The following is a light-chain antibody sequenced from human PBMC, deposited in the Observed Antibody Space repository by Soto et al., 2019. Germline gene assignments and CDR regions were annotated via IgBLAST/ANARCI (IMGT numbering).Light chain of an antibody. Sequence: QSVLTQPPSVSVAPGQRVTISCTGSSSNIGAGYDVHWYQQLPGTAPKLLIYGNSNRPSGVPDRFSGSKSGTSASLAITGLQAEDEADYYCQSYDSSLRGRVFGGGTKLT. V-gene: IGLV1-40*01. J-gene: IGLJ3*02. CDR3: QSYDSSLRGRV. CDR2: GNS. CDR1: SSNIGAGYD.